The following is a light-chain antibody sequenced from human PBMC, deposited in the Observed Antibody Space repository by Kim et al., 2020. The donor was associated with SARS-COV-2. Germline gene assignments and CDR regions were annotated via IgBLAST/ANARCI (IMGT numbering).Light chain of an antibody. CDR2: RDK. CDR1: NFGNRN. Sequence: ELTQPLSVSVALGQTASITCGGLNFGNRNVHWYQQKPGQAPVLVIFRDKNRPSGIPERFSGSISEDTATLTISRAQAGDAADYYCQVWGSSTHVFGSG. CDR3: QVWGSSTHV. J-gene: IGLJ1*01. V-gene: IGLV3-9*01.